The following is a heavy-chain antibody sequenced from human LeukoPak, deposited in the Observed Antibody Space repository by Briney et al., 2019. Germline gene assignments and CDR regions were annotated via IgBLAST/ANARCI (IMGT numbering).Heavy chain of an antibody. CDR2: IYSGGST. V-gene: IGHV3-53*01. J-gene: IGHJ4*02. CDR1: GFTVSSNY. CDR3: ATSTGDFWSGYPEGNY. D-gene: IGHD3-3*01. Sequence: PGGSLRLSCAASGFTVSSNYMSWVRQAPGKGLEWVSIIYSGGSTYYADSVKGRFTISRDNSKNTLYLQMNSLRAEDTAVYYCATSTGDFWSGYPEGNYWGQGTLVTVSS.